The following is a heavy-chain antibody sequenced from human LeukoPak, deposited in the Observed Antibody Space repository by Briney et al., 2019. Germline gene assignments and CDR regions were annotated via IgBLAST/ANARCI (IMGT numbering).Heavy chain of an antibody. CDR3: TRKTSSRYFDY. J-gene: IGHJ4*02. CDR1: GYTLTSYD. Sequence: ASVKVSCKASGYTLTSYDINWVRQATGQGLEWMGWMNPNSGRTGYAQNFRGRITITRNTSISTAYMELSSLRSEDTAVYYCTRKTSSRYFDYWGQGTLVTVSS. V-gene: IGHV1-8*01. CDR2: MNPNSGRT.